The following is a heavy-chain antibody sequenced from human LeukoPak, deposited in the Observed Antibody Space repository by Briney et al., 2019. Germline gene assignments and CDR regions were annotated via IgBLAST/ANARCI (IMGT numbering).Heavy chain of an antibody. Sequence: SETLSLTCTVSGGSISSSSYYWGWIRQPPGKGLEWIGSIYYSGSTYYNPSLKSRVTIPVDTSKNQFSLKLSSVTAADTAVYYCARVEVGATTYYYYYYMDVWGKGTTVTVSS. CDR2: IYYSGST. V-gene: IGHV4-39*07. CDR3: ARVEVGATTYYYYYYMDV. CDR1: GGSISSSSYY. D-gene: IGHD1-26*01. J-gene: IGHJ6*03.